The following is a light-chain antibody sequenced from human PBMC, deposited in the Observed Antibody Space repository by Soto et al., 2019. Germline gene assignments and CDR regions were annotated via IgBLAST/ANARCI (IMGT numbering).Light chain of an antibody. V-gene: IGKV3-11*01. CDR1: QSVSNY. CDR3: QQRSEWPLT. J-gene: IGKJ4*01. Sequence: EIVLTQSPATLSLSPGERATLSCRASQSVSNYLAWYQQKPGQAPRLLMYDASNRATGIAARFSGSGSGTDCSLTISILETEDCAVYYCQQRSEWPLTFGGGTTVEIK. CDR2: DAS.